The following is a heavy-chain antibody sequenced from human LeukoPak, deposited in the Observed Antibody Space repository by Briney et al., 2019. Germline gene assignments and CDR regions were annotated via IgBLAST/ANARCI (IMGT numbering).Heavy chain of an antibody. V-gene: IGHV4-31*03. Sequence: SETLSLSCTVSGGSISSGGYYWSWIRQHPGKGLEWIGYIYYSGSTYYNPSLKGRVTISVDTSKNQFSLNLSSVTAADTAVYYCARVGAVTTRGWNYFDYWGQGTLVTVSS. CDR1: GGSISSGGYY. CDR2: IYYSGST. D-gene: IGHD4-17*01. J-gene: IGHJ4*02. CDR3: ARVGAVTTRGWNYFDY.